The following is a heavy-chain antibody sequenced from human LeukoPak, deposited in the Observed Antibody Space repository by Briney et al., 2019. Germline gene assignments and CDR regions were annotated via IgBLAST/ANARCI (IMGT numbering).Heavy chain of an antibody. D-gene: IGHD2-2*01. CDR1: GGSISSGSYY. J-gene: IGHJ4*02. CDR2: IYTSGST. CDR3: ASAYCSSTSCSLDY. Sequence: PSETLSLTCTVSGGSISSGSYYWSWIRQPAGKGLEWIGRIYTSGSTNYNPSLKSRVTISVDTSKNQFSLKLSSVTAADTAVYYCASAYCSSTSCSLDYWGQGTLVTVSS. V-gene: IGHV4-61*02.